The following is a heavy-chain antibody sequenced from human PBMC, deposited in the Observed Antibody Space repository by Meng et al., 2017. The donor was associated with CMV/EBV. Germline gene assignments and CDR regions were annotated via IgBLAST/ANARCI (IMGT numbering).Heavy chain of an antibody. CDR1: TCTSYG. CDR2: ISDYNGNT. D-gene: IGHD3-10*01. CDR3: ARVGYYYGSGSYYTDLDY. Sequence: TCTSYGISWVRQAPGQGLEWMGWISDYNGNTNYAQKLQGRVTMTTDTSTSTAYMELRSLRSDDTAVYYCARVGYYYGSGSYYTDLDYWGQGTLVTVSS. J-gene: IGHJ4*02. V-gene: IGHV1-18*04.